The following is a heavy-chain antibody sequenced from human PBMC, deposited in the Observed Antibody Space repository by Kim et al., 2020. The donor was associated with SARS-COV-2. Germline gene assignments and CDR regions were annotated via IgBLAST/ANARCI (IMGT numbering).Heavy chain of an antibody. CDR2: INHSGST. CDR1: GGSFSGYY. Sequence: SETLSLTCAVYGGSFSGYYWSWIRQPPGKGLEWIGEINHSGSTNYNPSLKSRVTISVDTSKNQFSLKLSSVTAADTAVYYCARGPEQWLSRWRNWFDPWGQGTLVTVSS. D-gene: IGHD6-19*01. J-gene: IGHJ5*02. V-gene: IGHV4-34*01. CDR3: ARGPEQWLSRWRNWFDP.